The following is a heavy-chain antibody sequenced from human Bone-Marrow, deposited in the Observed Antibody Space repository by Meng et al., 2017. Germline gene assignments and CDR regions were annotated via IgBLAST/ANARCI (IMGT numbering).Heavy chain of an antibody. CDR3: ARATYSGYDSTDY. CDR1: GGTFSSYA. V-gene: IGHV1-69*13. CDR2: IIPIFGTA. D-gene: IGHD5-12*01. Sequence: SLKVSCKASGGTFSSYAISWVRQAPGQGLEWMGGIIPIFGTANYAQKFQGRVTITADESTSTAYMELSSLRSEDTAVYYCARATYSGYDSTDYWGQGTLVTVSS. J-gene: IGHJ4*02.